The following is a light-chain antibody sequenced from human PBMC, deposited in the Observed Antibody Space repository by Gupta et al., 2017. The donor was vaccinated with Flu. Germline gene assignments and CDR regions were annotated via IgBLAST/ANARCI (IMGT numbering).Light chain of an antibody. CDR3: QTWGTGIRV. V-gene: IGLV4-69*01. CDR1: SGDNSGA. Sequence: VKPTSTLSSGDNSGAIEWHQQQPEKGPRYLMKLDSDGSHSKGVGVPDRCSGSGSGAERDLTISSTQAEDEDDYDCQTWGTGIRVFGGGTKLTVL. CDR2: LDSDGSH. J-gene: IGLJ3*02.